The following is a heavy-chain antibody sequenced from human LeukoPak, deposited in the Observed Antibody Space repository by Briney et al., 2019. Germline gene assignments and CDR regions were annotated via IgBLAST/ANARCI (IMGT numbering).Heavy chain of an antibody. J-gene: IGHJ6*02. CDR3: TSVSSGYYGYYGMDV. D-gene: IGHD3-22*01. Sequence: PGGSLRLSCAASGFTFSSYAMHWVRQAPGKGLEWVAVISYDGSNKYYADSVKGRFTISRDNSKNTLYLQMNSLRAEDTAVYYCTSVSSGYYGYYGMDVWGQGTTVTVSS. CDR2: ISYDGSNK. V-gene: IGHV3-30*04. CDR1: GFTFSSYA.